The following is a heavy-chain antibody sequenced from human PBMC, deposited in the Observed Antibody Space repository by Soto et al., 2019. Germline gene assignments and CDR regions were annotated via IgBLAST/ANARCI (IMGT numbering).Heavy chain of an antibody. CDR3: ARDRGVAPPVAGNTHYYYYMDV. J-gene: IGHJ6*03. D-gene: IGHD6-13*01. Sequence: QDQLLQSGAEVKKPGASVTVSCKASGYSFTNYGITWVRQAPGQGLEWMGWISAFNGNTHYAQKLQGRGTMTTDASTSTADMELRSLRSDDTAVYYCARDRGVAPPVAGNTHYYYYMDVSGKGTTVTVSS. CDR1: GYSFTNYG. V-gene: IGHV1-18*01. CDR2: ISAFNGNT.